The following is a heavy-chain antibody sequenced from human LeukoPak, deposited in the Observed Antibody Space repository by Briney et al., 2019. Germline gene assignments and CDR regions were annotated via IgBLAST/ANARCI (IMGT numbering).Heavy chain of an antibody. CDR3: AKEQSSYDYQIYYFDC. CDR1: GFTFTNYG. D-gene: IGHD5-12*01. Sequence: GGPLRLSCAASGFTFTNYGMSWVRQAPGKGLEWVSAISRSGGNTYYADSVKGRFTISRDNSKNTLYLQMNSLRAEDTAIYYCAKEQSSYDYQIYYFDCWGQGTLVTVSS. CDR2: ISRSGGNT. J-gene: IGHJ4*02. V-gene: IGHV3-23*01.